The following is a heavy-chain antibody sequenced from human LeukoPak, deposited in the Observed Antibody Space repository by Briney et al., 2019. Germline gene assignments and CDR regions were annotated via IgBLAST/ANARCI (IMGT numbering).Heavy chain of an antibody. Sequence: GGSLRLSCAASGFTFNNYAMNWVRQAPGKGLELVSVISGSGGSTHYADSVKGRFTLSRDNSKNTLYLQMNSLRDEDTAVYYCALSGSGSYYDHIDYWGQGTLVTVSS. CDR3: ALSGSGSYYDHIDY. CDR2: ISGSGGST. D-gene: IGHD3-10*01. J-gene: IGHJ4*02. V-gene: IGHV3-23*01. CDR1: GFTFNNYA.